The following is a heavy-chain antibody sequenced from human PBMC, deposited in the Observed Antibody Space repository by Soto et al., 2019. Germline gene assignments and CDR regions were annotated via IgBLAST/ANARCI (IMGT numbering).Heavy chain of an antibody. Sequence: EVQLLESGGALVQPGGSLRLSCAGSGFTFSTYSMNWVRQAPGKGLEWVSGIYGNGGGTFYADSVKGRFTISRDNSKNTLYLQMNSLRAEDTAVYYCAKDARVDGCWDFDYWGQGTLVTVSS. CDR1: GFTFSTYS. CDR3: AKDARVDGCWDFDY. CDR2: IYGNGGGT. D-gene: IGHD2-15*01. J-gene: IGHJ4*02. V-gene: IGHV3-23*01.